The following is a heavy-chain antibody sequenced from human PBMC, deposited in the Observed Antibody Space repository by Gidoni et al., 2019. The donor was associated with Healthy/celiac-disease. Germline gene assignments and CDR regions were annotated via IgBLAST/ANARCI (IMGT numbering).Heavy chain of an antibody. CDR3: ARDREFYSAGYYYGMDV. CDR2: TYYRSKWYN. D-gene: IGHD2-21*01. Sequence: GRTYYRSKWYNDYAVSVKSRITINPDTSKNQFSLQLNSVTPEDTAVYYCARDREFYSAGYYYGMDVWGQGTTVTVSS. J-gene: IGHJ6*02. V-gene: IGHV6-1*01.